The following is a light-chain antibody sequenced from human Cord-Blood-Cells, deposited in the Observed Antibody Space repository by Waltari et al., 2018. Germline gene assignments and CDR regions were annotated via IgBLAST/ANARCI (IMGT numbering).Light chain of an antibody. CDR1: SSDVGGYNY. V-gene: IGLV2-11*01. Sequence: QSALTQPRSVSGSPGQSVTISCTGTSSDVGGYNYVSWYQQHPGKAPKLMIYDVSKRPSGVPDRFSGSKSGNTASLTISGLQAEDEADYYCQQYYSTPTFGQGTK. CDR2: DVS. CDR3: QQYYSTPT. J-gene: IGLJ3*02.